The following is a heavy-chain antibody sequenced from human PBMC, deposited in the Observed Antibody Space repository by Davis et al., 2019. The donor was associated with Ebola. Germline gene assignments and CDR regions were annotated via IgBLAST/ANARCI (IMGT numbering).Heavy chain of an antibody. CDR2: IIPILGIA. V-gene: IGHV1-69*04. CDR1: ARTSSSYT. D-gene: IGHD5-12*01. J-gene: IGHJ4*02. Sequence: VTFSCTAPARTSSSYTISWARHAPGQGLEWMGRIIPILGIANYAQKFQGRVTITADKSTCTAYMELSSLRSEDTALDYCARDCAAIVAGGCWGQGTLVTVSS. CDR3: ARDCAAIVAGGC.